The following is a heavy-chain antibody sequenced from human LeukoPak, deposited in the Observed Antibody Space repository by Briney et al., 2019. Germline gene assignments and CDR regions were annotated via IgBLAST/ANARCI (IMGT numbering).Heavy chain of an antibody. CDR3: ARDYGYGVTVMISDDY. CDR2: ISGYNGNT. D-gene: IGHD5-18*01. Sequence: ASVKVSCKASGYSFNRYGISWVRQAPGQGLEWMGWISGYNGNTNQAQKFQGRVSMTTDTSTSTAHMELRSLRSDDTAVYYCARDYGYGVTVMISDDYWGQGTLVTASS. CDR1: GYSFNRYG. J-gene: IGHJ4*02. V-gene: IGHV1-18*01.